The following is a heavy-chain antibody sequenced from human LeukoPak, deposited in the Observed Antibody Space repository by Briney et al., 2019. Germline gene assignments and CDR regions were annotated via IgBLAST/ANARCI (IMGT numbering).Heavy chain of an antibody. J-gene: IGHJ5*02. V-gene: IGHV1-46*01. CDR2: ISPSGGST. D-gene: IGHD6-19*01. Sequence: GASVKVSCKASGYTFINYYIHWVRQAPGQGLEWMGIISPSGGSTTYPQKFQGRVTMTRDMSTSTVYMDLSSLRSEDTAVYYCARGGYSSPRGWFDPWGQGTLVTASS. CDR1: GYTFINYY. CDR3: ARGGYSSPRGWFDP.